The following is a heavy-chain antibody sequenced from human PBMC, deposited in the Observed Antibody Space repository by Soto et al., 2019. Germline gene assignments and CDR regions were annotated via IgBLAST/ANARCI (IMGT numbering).Heavy chain of an antibody. Sequence: PGGSLSPSCAPSGFTFSSYAMHWVRQAPGKGLEYVSAISSNGGSTYYANSVKGRFTISRDNSKNTLYLQMGSLRAEDMAVYYCAREGGGYYFDYWGQGTLVTVSS. J-gene: IGHJ4*02. CDR2: ISSNGGST. D-gene: IGHD3-16*01. CDR3: AREGGGYYFDY. CDR1: GFTFSSYA. V-gene: IGHV3-64*01.